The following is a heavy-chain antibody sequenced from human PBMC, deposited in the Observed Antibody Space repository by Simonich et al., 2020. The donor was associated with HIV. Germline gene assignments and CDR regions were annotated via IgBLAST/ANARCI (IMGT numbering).Heavy chain of an antibody. V-gene: IGHV4-34*01. CDR1: GGSFSGYY. CDR2: TNHSGST. CDR3: ARRHPTTVTTPYFDY. Sequence: QVQLQQWGAGLLKPSETLSLTCAVYGGSFSGYYWSWIRQPPGKGLEWIGETNHSGSTNYHPSLKSRVTISVDTSKNQFSLKLSSVTAADTAVYYCARRHPTTVTTPYFDYWGQGTLVTVSS. D-gene: IGHD4-17*01. J-gene: IGHJ4*02.